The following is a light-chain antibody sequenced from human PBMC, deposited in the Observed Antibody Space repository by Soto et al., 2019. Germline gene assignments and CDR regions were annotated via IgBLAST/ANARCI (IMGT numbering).Light chain of an antibody. J-gene: IGLJ2*01. CDR2: EVI. Sequence: QSALTQPASVSGSPGQSITVSCTGTSSDVGDYNYVSWYQQHPGKAPRLLIYEVIKRPSGVSSRFSGSKSGNTASLTISGLQAEDEADYYCSSYTGAITLIFGGGTKLTVL. CDR1: SSDVGDYNY. CDR3: SSYTGAITLI. V-gene: IGLV2-14*01.